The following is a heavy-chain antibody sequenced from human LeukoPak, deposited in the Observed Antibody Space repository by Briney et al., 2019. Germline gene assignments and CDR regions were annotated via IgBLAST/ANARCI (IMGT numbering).Heavy chain of an antibody. CDR1: GYTFTSYY. CDR3: ASGGCYYLSFRDAFDI. Sequence: GASVKVSCKASGYTFTSYYMHWVRQAPGQGLEWMRIINPSGGSTSYAQKFQGRVTMTRDTSTSTVYMELSSLRSEDTAVYYCASGGCYYLSFRDAFDIWGQGTMITVSS. D-gene: IGHD3-10*01. CDR2: INPSGGST. J-gene: IGHJ3*02. V-gene: IGHV1-46*03.